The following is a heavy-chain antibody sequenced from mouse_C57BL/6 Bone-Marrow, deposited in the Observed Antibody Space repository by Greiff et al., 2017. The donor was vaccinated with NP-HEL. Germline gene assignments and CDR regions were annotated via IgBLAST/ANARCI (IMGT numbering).Heavy chain of an antibody. D-gene: IGHD1-1*01. CDR3: ARHALLYYGSSLAWFAY. J-gene: IGHJ3*01. CDR1: GYTFTEYT. CDR2: FYPGSGSI. V-gene: IGHV1-62-2*01. Sequence: QVHVKQSGAELVKPGASVKLSCKASGYTFTEYTIHWVKQRSGQGLEWIGWFYPGSGSIKYNEKFKDKATLTADKSSSTVYMELSRLTSEDSAVYFCARHALLYYGSSLAWFAYWGQGTLVTVSA.